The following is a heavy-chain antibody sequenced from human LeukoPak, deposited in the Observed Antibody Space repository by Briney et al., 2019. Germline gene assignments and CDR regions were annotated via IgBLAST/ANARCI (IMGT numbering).Heavy chain of an antibody. Sequence: GGSLRLSCAASGFTFSSYGMSWVRQAPGKGLEWVANIKQDGSEKYYVDSVKGRFTISRDNAKNSLYLQMNSLRAEDTAVYYCARDDYSNYGDYWGQGTLVTVSS. D-gene: IGHD4-11*01. CDR3: ARDDYSNYGDY. CDR1: GFTFSSYG. J-gene: IGHJ4*02. CDR2: IKQDGSEK. V-gene: IGHV3-7*01.